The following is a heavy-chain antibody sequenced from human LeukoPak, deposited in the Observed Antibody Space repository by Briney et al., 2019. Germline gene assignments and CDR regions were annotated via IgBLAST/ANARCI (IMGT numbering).Heavy chain of an antibody. V-gene: IGHV1-18*01. CDR3: AREVSATARYYFDY. J-gene: IGHJ4*02. CDR1: GYTLTSYG. CDR2: ISAYTGNT. D-gene: IGHD1-1*01. Sequence: GASVKVSCKASGYTLTSYGISWVRQAPGQGLEWMGWISAYTGNTNYAQMFQGRVTMTTDTSTSTAYKELRSLRSDDTAVYYCAREVSATARYYFDYWGQGSLVTVSS.